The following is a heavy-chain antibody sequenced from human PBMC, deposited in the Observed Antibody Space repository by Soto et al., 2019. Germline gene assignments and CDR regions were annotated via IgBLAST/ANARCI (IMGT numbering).Heavy chain of an antibody. V-gene: IGHV1-18*01. CDR3: ARVEIWTGYRLVLDV. D-gene: IGHD3-9*01. CDR2: ISAYNGNT. CDR1: GYTFPSYG. J-gene: IGHJ6*02. Sequence: QVQLVQSGAEVKKPGASVKVSCKASGYTFPSYGISWVRQAPGQGLEWMGWISAYNGNTNYAQKLQGRVTMTTDTATSTPYMELRSLRSDDTAVYYCARVEIWTGYRLVLDVWGQGTTVTVSS.